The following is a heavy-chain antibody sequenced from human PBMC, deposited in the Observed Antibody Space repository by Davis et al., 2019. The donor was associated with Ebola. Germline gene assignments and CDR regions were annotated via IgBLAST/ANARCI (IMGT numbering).Heavy chain of an antibody. CDR2: ITPNSGYT. J-gene: IGHJ4*02. CDR1: GYTFTSYD. CDR3: ARGQIGYSGRFRFDS. V-gene: IGHV1-8*01. Sequence: GESLKVSCKASGYTFTSYDLSWVRQATGQGLEWMGWITPNSGYTASAQKFQGRVTMTRNTSINTAYMELSGLTSEDTALYFCARGQIGYSGRFRFDSWGQGTLVTVSS. D-gene: IGHD5-12*01.